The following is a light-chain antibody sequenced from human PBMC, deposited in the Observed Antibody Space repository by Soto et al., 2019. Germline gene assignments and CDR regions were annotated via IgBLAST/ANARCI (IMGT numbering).Light chain of an antibody. CDR2: DAS. CDR1: QSVTSY. V-gene: IGKV3-11*01. Sequence: EIVLTQSPATLSLSPGERATLSCRASQSVTSYLAWYQQKPGQAPRLLIYDASNRASGLPARFSGSGSGTDFTLTISSLEPEDSAVYYCQQRSTSWTFGQGTRWIS. J-gene: IGKJ1*01. CDR3: QQRSTSWT.